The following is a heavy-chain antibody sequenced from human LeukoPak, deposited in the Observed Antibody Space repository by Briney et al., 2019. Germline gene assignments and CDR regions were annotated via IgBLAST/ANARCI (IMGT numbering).Heavy chain of an antibody. CDR1: GFTFSSYW. J-gene: IGHJ5*02. CDR3: ARALAVAGTGGFGP. Sequence: GGSLRLSCAASGFTFSSYWMLWVRQAPGKGLVWVSRINSDGSSTSYADSVKGRFTISRDNAKNALYLQTTTLTAEDTAVYYCARALAVAGTGGFGPWGQGTLVTVSS. V-gene: IGHV3-74*01. D-gene: IGHD6-19*01. CDR2: INSDGSST.